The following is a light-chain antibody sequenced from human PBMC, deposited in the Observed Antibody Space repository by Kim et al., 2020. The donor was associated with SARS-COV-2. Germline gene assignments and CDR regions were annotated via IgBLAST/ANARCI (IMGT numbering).Light chain of an antibody. V-gene: IGKV1-39*01. Sequence: SSSVGNRVPMTCRAIQNINNFLNWYQQKSGEVPKLLIYTASSLQSGVPSMFSGSGSETDFTLTISGLRPEDFATYYCQQSSIIPHICGQGTKLEL. CDR2: TAS. CDR3: QQSSIIPHI. J-gene: IGKJ2*01. CDR1: QNINNF.